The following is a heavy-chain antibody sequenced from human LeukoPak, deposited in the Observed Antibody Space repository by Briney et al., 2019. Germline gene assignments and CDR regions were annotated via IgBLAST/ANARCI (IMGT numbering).Heavy chain of an antibody. D-gene: IGHD4-17*01. V-gene: IGHV4-4*02. J-gene: IGHJ4*02. CDR1: GGSISSSNW. CDR3: ARDEFGDFQGFDY. CDR2: IYYSGST. Sequence: SGTLSLTCAVSGGSISSSNWWSWVRQPPGKGLEWIGSIYYSGSTYYNPSLKSRVTISVDTSKNQFSLKLSSVTAADTAVYYCARDEFGDFQGFDYWGQGTRVTVSS.